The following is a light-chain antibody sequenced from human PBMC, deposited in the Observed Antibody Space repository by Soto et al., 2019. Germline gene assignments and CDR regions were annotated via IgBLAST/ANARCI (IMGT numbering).Light chain of an antibody. Sequence: EIVMTQSPATLSVSPGERATLSCRASQSVDSKLAWYQQKHGQGPRLLIYGASSRATGIPSRFSGSGSCTEFTLTISSLQSEDFSVYYCQHYSTWLWTFGQGTKVEIK. V-gene: IGKV3-15*01. CDR2: GAS. CDR1: QSVDSK. CDR3: QHYSTWLWT. J-gene: IGKJ1*01.